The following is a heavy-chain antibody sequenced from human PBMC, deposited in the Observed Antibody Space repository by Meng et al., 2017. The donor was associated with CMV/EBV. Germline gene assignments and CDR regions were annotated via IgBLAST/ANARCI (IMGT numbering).Heavy chain of an antibody. CDR3: AINAYVVVPAATDYFDY. Sequence: GGSLRLSCAASGFTFSSYEMNWVRQAPGKGLEWVSYISSSGSTIYYADSVKGRFTISRDNAKNSLYPQMNSLRAEDTAVYYCAINAYVVVPAATDYFDYWGQGTLVTVSS. D-gene: IGHD2-2*01. J-gene: IGHJ4*02. CDR1: GFTFSSYE. V-gene: IGHV3-48*03. CDR2: ISSSGSTI.